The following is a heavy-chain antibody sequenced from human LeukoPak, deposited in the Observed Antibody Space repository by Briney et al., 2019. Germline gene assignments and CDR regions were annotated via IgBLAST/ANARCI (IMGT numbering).Heavy chain of an antibody. CDR1: GGSISSYY. V-gene: IGHV4-4*09. D-gene: IGHD6-19*01. J-gene: IGHJ4*02. CDR2: FYDSGNH. Sequence: SETLSLTCTVSGGSISSYYWSWIRQPPGKGLEWIGCFYDSGNHNYNPSLKSRVTVSVDTSKNQFSLKLTSVTAGDAAVYYCTGGRQWLAFDSWGQGTLVTVS. CDR3: TGGRQWLAFDS.